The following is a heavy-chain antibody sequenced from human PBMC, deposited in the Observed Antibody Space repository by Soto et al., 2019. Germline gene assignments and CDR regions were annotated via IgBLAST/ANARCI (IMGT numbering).Heavy chain of an antibody. CDR2: IYPGDSDT. J-gene: IGHJ4*02. CDR1: GYTFTSYW. Sequence: GESLKISCKGSGYTFTSYWIAWVRQMPGKGLEGMGIIYPGDSDTGYSPSFQGHGSISADKSIITAYLQWSSLKASDTAMYYCARQDGSALYYFDYWGQGTLVTV. D-gene: IGHD6-19*01. CDR3: ARQDGSALYYFDY. V-gene: IGHV5-51*01.